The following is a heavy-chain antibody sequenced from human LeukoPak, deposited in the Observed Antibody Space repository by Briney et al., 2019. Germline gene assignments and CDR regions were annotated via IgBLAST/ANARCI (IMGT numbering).Heavy chain of an antibody. J-gene: IGHJ3*02. CDR3: ARCLRGGDFVAQDAFDI. CDR1: GYIFISYY. CDR2: INPSGGST. Sequence: ASVKVPCKASGYIFISYYMHWVRQAPGQGLEWMGIINPSGGSTSYAQKFQGRVTMTRDTSTSTFYMELSSLRSEDTAVYYCARCLRGGDFVAQDAFDIWGQGTMVTVSS. D-gene: IGHD2-21*02. V-gene: IGHV1-46*01.